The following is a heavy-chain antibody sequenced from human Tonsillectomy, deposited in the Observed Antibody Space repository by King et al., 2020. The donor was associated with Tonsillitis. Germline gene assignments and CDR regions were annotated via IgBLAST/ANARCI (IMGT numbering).Heavy chain of an antibody. V-gene: IGHV3-7*01. Sequence: VQLVESGGGLVQPGGSLRLSCAASAFTFSNYWMSWVRQAPGKGLEWVANIRQDGSEKYYVDSVKGRFTISRDNAKNSLYLQMNSLRAEDTAVYYCARDKIVGAKYLDYWGQGTLVTVSS. CDR1: AFTFSNYW. D-gene: IGHD1-26*01. CDR2: IRQDGSEK. J-gene: IGHJ4*02. CDR3: ARDKIVGAKYLDY.